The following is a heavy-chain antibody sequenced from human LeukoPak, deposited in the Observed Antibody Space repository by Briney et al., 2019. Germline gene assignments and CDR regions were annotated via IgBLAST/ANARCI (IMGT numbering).Heavy chain of an antibody. V-gene: IGHV3-23*01. CDR3: AKDLITFGGVIDLFDY. CDR2: ISGSGGST. J-gene: IGHJ4*02. Sequence: GGSLRLSCAVSGFTFSSYAMSWVRQAPGKGLEWVSAISGSGGSTYYADSVKGRFTISRDNSKNTLYLQMNSLRAEDTAVYYCAKDLITFGGVIDLFDYWGQGTLVTVSS. D-gene: IGHD3-16*02. CDR1: GFTFSSYA.